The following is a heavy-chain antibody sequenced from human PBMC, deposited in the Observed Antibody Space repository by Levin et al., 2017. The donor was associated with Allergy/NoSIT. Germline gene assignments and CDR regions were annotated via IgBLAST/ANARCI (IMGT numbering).Heavy chain of an antibody. V-gene: IGHV3-7*03. D-gene: IGHD6-19*01. Sequence: GGSLRLSCAASGFTFSTCWMSWVRQAPGKGLEWVANIKEDGSQKYYADSVKGRFTISRDNANNSLHLQMNYLGAEDTAVYYCARDTTLAGEAWGQGTLVTVSS. CDR3: ARDTTLAGEA. CDR1: GFTFSTCW. J-gene: IGHJ5*02. CDR2: IKEDGSQK.